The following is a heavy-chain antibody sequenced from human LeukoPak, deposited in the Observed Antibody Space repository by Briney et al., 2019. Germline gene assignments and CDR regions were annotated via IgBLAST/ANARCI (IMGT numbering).Heavy chain of an antibody. CDR3: ARDSSSWYNRYFDY. V-gene: IGHV7-4-1*02. CDR1: GYTFTSYA. D-gene: IGHD6-13*01. CDR2: INTNTGNP. J-gene: IGHJ4*02. Sequence: GASVKVSCKASGYTFTSYAMNWVRQAPGQGLEWMGWINTNTGNPTYAQGFTGRFVFSLDTSVSTAYLQISSLKAEDTAVYYCARDSSSWYNRYFDYWGQGTLVTVSS.